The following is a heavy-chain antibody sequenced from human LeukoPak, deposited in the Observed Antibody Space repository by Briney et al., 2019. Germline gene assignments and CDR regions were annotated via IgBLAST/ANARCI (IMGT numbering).Heavy chain of an antibody. CDR3: AKDLASCSGGSCYSGGFDP. CDR1: GFTFSSYG. J-gene: IGHJ5*02. CDR2: ISYDGSNK. V-gene: IGHV3-30*18. Sequence: GGSLRLSCAASGFTFSSYGMHWVRQAPGKGREWVAVISYDGSNKYYADSVKGRFTISRDNSKNTLYLQMNSLRAEDTAVYYCAKDLASCSGGSCYSGGFDPWGQGTLVTVSS. D-gene: IGHD2-15*01.